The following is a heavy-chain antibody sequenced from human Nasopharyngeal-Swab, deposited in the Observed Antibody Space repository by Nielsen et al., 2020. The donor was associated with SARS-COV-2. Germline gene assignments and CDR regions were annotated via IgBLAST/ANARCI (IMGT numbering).Heavy chain of an antibody. CDR2: TKPNSGNT. D-gene: IGHD3-22*01. Sequence: AAVKAPCKASGWMFTSYDINWVRPSTGQGLEWMGWTKPNSGNTGYAQKFQGRVTMTGNTSISTAYMELSSLRSEDTAAYYCARAERGRIVVVITSFYYYYIDVWGKGTTVTVSS. CDR3: ARAERGRIVVVITSFYYYYIDV. CDR1: GWMFTSYD. V-gene: IGHV1-8*01. J-gene: IGHJ6*03.